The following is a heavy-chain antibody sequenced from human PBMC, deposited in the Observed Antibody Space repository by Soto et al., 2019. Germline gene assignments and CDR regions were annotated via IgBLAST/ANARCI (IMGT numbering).Heavy chain of an antibody. D-gene: IGHD2-21*01. Sequence: QVQLVQSGAEVKKPGSSVKVSCKASGGTFSSYAISWVRQAPGQGLEWMGGIIPIFGTANYAQKLQGRVTITADESTSTAYMELSSLRSGDTAVYYCARKGDVVVAGYFDLWGRGTLVTVSS. CDR1: GGTFSSYA. J-gene: IGHJ2*01. V-gene: IGHV1-69*12. CDR3: ARKGDVVVAGYFDL. CDR2: IIPIFGTA.